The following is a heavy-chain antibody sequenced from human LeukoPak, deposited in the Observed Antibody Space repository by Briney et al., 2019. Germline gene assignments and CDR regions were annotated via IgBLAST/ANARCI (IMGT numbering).Heavy chain of an antibody. J-gene: IGHJ4*02. Sequence: SETLSLTCTVSGGSISSGGYYWSWLRQHPGRGLEWIGYIYYSGSTYYNPSLKSRVTISVDTSKNQFSLKLSSVTAADTAVYYCASAEQQLVGGLYYWGQGTLVTVSS. CDR2: IYYSGST. D-gene: IGHD6-13*01. CDR1: GGSISSGGYY. CDR3: ASAEQQLVGGLYY. V-gene: IGHV4-31*03.